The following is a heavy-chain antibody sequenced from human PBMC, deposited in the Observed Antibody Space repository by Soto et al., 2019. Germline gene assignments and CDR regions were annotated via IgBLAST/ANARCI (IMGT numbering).Heavy chain of an antibody. CDR3: ATQAVRGVILS. J-gene: IGHJ5*02. CDR2: ISTSNGNP. CDR1: GYTFTTYG. D-gene: IGHD3-10*01. Sequence: QVHLVQSGAEVKKPGASVRVSCKASGYTFTTYGITWVRQAPGQGLECLGWISTSNGNPNYAQKFEGRLSMTTDTSTSTAYMELKSLRSDDTAVYYCATQAVRGVILSWGQGTLVTVSS. V-gene: IGHV1-18*01.